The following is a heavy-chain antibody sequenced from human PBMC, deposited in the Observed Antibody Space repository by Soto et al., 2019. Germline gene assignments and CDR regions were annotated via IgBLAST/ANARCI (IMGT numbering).Heavy chain of an antibody. Sequence: ASVKVSCKVSGYTFTGYYIHWVRQAPGQGREWMGWMNPNNGDTNYAQKFQGRVTMTRDTSISTASMELSRLTSDDTAVYFCARIKISYDSNGPFDCCGKGTLVTVSS. D-gene: IGHD3-22*01. J-gene: IGHJ4*02. CDR2: MNPNNGDT. CDR3: ARIKISYDSNGPFDC. CDR1: GYTFTGYY. V-gene: IGHV1-2*02.